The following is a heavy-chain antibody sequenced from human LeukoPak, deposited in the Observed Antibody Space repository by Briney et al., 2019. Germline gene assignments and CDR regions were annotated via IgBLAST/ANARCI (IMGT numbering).Heavy chain of an antibody. CDR3: ARVRRIVVVPAAFYFDY. J-gene: IGHJ4*02. D-gene: IGHD2-2*01. CDR1: GRSFSGYY. V-gene: IGHV4-34*01. Sequence: SETLSLTCAVYGRSFSGYYWSWIRQPPGKGLEWIGEINHSGSANYNPSLKSRVTISVDTSKNQLSLKLSSVTAADTAVYYCARVRRIVVVPAAFYFDYWGQGTLVTVSS. CDR2: INHSGSA.